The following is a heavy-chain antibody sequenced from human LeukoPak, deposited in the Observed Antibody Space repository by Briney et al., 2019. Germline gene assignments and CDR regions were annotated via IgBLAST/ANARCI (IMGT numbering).Heavy chain of an antibody. CDR3: ARETVVPEVYFDL. D-gene: IGHD3-22*01. Sequence: GGSLRLSCAASGFTFSSYSMNWVRQAPGKGLEWVSSISSSSSYIYYADSVKGRFTISRDNAKNSLYLQMNSLRAEDTAVYYCARETVVPEVYFDLWGRGTLVTVSS. CDR1: GFTFSSYS. CDR2: ISSSSSYI. J-gene: IGHJ2*01. V-gene: IGHV3-21*01.